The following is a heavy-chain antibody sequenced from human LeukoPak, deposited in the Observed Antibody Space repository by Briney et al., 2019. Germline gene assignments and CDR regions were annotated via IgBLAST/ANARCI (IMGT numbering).Heavy chain of an antibody. CDR1: GFTFSSYA. CDR3: ARDKIGTMIVVVMYYFDY. V-gene: IGHV3-30-3*01. CDR2: ISYDGSNK. Sequence: GGSLRLSCAASGFTFSSYAMHWVRQAPGKGLEWVAVISYDGSNKYYADSVKGRFTISRDNPKNTLYLQMNSLRAEDTAVYYCARDKIGTMIVVVMYYFDYWGQGTLVTVSS. J-gene: IGHJ4*02. D-gene: IGHD3-22*01.